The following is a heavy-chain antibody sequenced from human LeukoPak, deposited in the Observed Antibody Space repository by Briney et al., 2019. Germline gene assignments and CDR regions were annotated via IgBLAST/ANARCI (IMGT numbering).Heavy chain of an antibody. Sequence: GGSLRLSCAASGFTFSDYDMSWIRQAPGKGLEWVSYISSSSSYTNYADSVKGRFTISRDNAKNSLYLQMNSLRAEDTAVYYCARVGINHYDSSGYPPFFVYWGQGTLVTVSS. CDR2: ISSSSSYT. J-gene: IGHJ4*02. CDR1: GFTFSDYD. D-gene: IGHD3-22*01. CDR3: ARVGINHYDSSGYPPFFVY. V-gene: IGHV3-11*06.